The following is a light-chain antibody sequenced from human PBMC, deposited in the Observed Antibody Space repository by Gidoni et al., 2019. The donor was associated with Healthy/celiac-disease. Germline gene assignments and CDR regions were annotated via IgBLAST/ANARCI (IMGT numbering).Light chain of an antibody. CDR3: QQSYSTPPTT. CDR1: QSISSY. V-gene: IGKV1-39*01. J-gene: IGKJ1*01. CDR2: AAS. Sequence: DIQMTQSPSSLSASVGDRVTITCRASQSISSYLNWYQQKPGKAPKLLIYAASSLQSGVPSRFSGIGSGTDFTLTISSLQPEDFATYYCQQSYSTPPTTFGQGTKVEIK.